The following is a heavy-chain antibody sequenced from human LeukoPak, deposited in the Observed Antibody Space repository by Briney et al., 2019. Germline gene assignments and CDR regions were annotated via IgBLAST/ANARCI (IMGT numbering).Heavy chain of an antibody. CDR2: INPSGGST. CDR1: GGTFSSYA. CDR3: AREAMTSEEVAEFDY. D-gene: IGHD2-2*01. V-gene: IGHV1-46*03. J-gene: IGHJ4*02. Sequence: ASVKVSCKASGGTFSSYAISWVRQAPGQGLEWMGIINPSGGSTSYAQKFQGRVTMTRDTSTSTVYMELSSLRSEDTAVYYCAREAMTSEEVAEFDYWGQGTLVTVSS.